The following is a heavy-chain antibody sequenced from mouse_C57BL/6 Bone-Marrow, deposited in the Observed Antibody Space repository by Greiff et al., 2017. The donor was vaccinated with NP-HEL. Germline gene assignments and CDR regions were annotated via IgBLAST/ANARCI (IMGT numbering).Heavy chain of an antibody. CDR3: AREALNWDYFDY. CDR1: GYTFTSYW. CDR2: IDPSDSYT. Sequence: VQLQQPGAELVMPGASVKLSCKASGYTFTSYWMHWVKQRPGQGLEWIGEIDPSDSYTNYNQKFKGKSTLTVDKSSSTAYMQLSILTSEDSAVYYCAREALNWDYFDYWGQGTTLTVSS. J-gene: IGHJ2*01. D-gene: IGHD4-1*01. V-gene: IGHV1-69*01.